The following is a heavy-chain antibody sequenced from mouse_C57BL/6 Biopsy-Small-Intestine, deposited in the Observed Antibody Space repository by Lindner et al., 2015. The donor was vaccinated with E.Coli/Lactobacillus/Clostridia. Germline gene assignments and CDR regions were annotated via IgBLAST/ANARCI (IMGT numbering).Heavy chain of an antibody. CDR3: ARDLRDYFDY. Sequence: VQLQESGPELVKPGDSVKMSCKASGYTFTDYYMDWVKQSHGKSLEWIGYIYPNNGYTSYNQKFKGKATLTIDKSSSTAYMELHSLTSEDSAVYYCARDLRDYFDYWGQGTTLTVSS. CDR2: IYPNNGYT. CDR1: GYTFTDYY. V-gene: IGHV1-34*02. J-gene: IGHJ2*01.